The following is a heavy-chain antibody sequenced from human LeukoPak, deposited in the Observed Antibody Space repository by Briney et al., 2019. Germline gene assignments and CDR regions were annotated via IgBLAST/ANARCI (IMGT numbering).Heavy chain of an antibody. CDR3: VRLGSNSDRSGYYYYYDY. Sequence: GGSLTLSCAASGYTFSDFSVNWVRQAPGKGLEWVSSISVRSNYRYYADSVRGRFTISRDDARDSLFLQMNSLRAEDTAVYFCVRLGSNSDRSGYYYYYDYWGQGTLVTVSS. CDR1: GYTFSDFS. V-gene: IGHV3-21*01. J-gene: IGHJ4*02. D-gene: IGHD3-22*01. CDR2: ISVRSNYR.